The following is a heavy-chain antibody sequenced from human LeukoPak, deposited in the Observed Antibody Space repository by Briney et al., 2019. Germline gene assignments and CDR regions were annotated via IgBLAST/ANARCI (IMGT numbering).Heavy chain of an antibody. V-gene: IGHV3-21*01. J-gene: IGHJ6*02. Sequence: GGSLRLSCAASGFTFSSYSMNWVRQAPGQGLEWVSSISSSSSYIYYADSVKGRFTISRDNAKNSLYLQMNSLRAEDTAVYYCARDDGGSGSYPYGMDVWGQGTTVTVSS. CDR2: ISSSSSYI. CDR1: GFTFSSYS. D-gene: IGHD3-10*01. CDR3: ARDDGGSGSYPYGMDV.